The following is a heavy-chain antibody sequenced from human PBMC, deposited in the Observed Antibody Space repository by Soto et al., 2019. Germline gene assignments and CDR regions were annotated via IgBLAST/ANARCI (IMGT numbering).Heavy chain of an antibody. V-gene: IGHV5-51*01. Sequence: GESLKISCKGSGYSCTSYWIGWVRQMPGKGLEWMGIIYPGDSDTRYSPSFQGQVTISADKSISTAYLQWSSLKASDTAMYYCARHGDVYGSGSYLGYYYGMDVWGQGTTVTVSS. CDR3: ARHGDVYGSGSYLGYYYGMDV. D-gene: IGHD3-10*01. CDR2: IYPGDSDT. J-gene: IGHJ6*02. CDR1: GYSCTSYW.